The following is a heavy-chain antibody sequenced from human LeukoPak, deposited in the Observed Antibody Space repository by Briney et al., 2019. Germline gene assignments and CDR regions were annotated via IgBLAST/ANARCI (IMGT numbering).Heavy chain of an antibody. CDR3: ARTPYVWGSYRYFEYFQH. J-gene: IGHJ1*01. V-gene: IGHV4-39*07. D-gene: IGHD3-16*02. Sequence: ASETLSLTCTVSGASVSSGSYYWSWVRQPPGKGLEWIGEINHSGSTNYNPSLKSRVTISVDTSKNQFSLKLSSVTAADTAVYYCARTPYVWGSYRYFEYFQHWGQGTLVTVSS. CDR1: GASVSSGSYY. CDR2: INHSGST.